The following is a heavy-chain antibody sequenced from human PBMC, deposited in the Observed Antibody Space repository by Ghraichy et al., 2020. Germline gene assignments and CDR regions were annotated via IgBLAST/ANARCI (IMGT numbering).Heavy chain of an antibody. Sequence: SETLSLTCTVSGGSISSSSYYWGWIRQPPGKGLEWIGSIYYSGSTYYNPSLKSRVTISVDTSKNQFSLKLSSVTAADTAVYYCASDGKGGGPVTMGHWGQGTLVTVSS. CDR2: IYYSGST. CDR1: GGSISSSSYY. CDR3: ASDGKGGGPVTMGH. V-gene: IGHV4-39*01. J-gene: IGHJ4*02. D-gene: IGHD3-10*01.